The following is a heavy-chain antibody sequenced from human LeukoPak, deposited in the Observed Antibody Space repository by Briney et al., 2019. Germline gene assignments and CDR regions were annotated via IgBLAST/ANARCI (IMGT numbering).Heavy chain of an antibody. V-gene: IGHV4-59*01. D-gene: IGHD5-24*01. CDR1: GGSISSYY. CDR3: AREGRDGYNFYYYYGMDV. Sequence: SETLSLTCTVSGGSISSYYWSWIRQPPGKGLEWIGYIYYSGSTTYNPSLKSRVTISVDTSKNQFSLKLSSVTAADTAVYYCAREGRDGYNFYYYYGMDVWGQGTTVTVSS. J-gene: IGHJ6*02. CDR2: IYYSGST.